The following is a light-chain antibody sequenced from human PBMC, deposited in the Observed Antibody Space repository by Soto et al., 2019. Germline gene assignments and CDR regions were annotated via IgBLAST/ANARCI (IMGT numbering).Light chain of an antibody. V-gene: IGLV2-14*01. J-gene: IGLJ1*01. Sequence: QSALTQPASVSGSPGQSITISCTGTSSEFGGYNYVSWYQQHPGKAPKLMIYDVSNRPSGVSNRFSGSKSGNTASLTISGLQAEDEADYYCSSYTSSSTPLYVFGTGTKVTVL. CDR1: SSEFGGYNY. CDR3: SSYTSSSTPLYV. CDR2: DVS.